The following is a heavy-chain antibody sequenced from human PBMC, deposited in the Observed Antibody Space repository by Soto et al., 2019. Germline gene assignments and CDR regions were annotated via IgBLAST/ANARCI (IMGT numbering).Heavy chain of an antibody. V-gene: IGHV3-23*01. D-gene: IGHD6-13*01. Sequence: XGSLRLSCAASVFTFSSYAMSCVRHAPGKGLEWVSAISGSGGSTYYADSVKGRFTISRDNSKNTLYLQMNSLRAEDTAVYYSAKDPIAADGPFEYWGQVTLVTVSS. CDR1: VFTFSSYA. CDR3: AKDPIAADGPFEY. CDR2: ISGSGGST. J-gene: IGHJ4*02.